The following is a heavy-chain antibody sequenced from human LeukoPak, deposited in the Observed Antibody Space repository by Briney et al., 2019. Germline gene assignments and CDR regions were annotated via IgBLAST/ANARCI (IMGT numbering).Heavy chain of an antibody. J-gene: IGHJ2*01. CDR1: GYSISSGYY. CDR3: ARDRSSTQLDAWYFDL. D-gene: IGHD2-2*01. V-gene: IGHV4-30-4*01. Sequence: SETLSLTCTVSGYSISSGYYWSWIRQPPGKGLEWIGYIYYSGSTYYNPSLKSRVTISVDTSKNQFSLKLSSVTAADTAVYYCARDRSSTQLDAWYFDLWGRGTLVTVSS. CDR2: IYYSGST.